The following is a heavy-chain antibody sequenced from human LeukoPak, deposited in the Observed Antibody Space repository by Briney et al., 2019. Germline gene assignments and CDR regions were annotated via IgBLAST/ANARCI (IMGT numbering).Heavy chain of an antibody. J-gene: IGHJ4*02. Sequence: GASVKVSCKASGYTFTDYYMHWVRQAPGQGLESMGWINPNSGGTNYAQKFQGRVTMTRDTSISTAYMELSGLRSDDTALYYCASGVTFCGGDCYSIHELGHWGQGTLVSVSS. CDR3: ASGVTFCGGDCYSIHELGH. D-gene: IGHD2-21*02. V-gene: IGHV1-2*02. CDR1: GYTFTDYY. CDR2: INPNSGGT.